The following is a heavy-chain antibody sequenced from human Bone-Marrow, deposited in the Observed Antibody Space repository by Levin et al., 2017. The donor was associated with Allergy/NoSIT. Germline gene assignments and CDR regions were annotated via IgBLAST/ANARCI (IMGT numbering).Heavy chain of an antibody. Sequence: GSLRLSCTVSGASISPFFWSWIRQPPGKGLEWIAYIYHNGTTNYNPSLKSRLSISVDTSRNQVSMKLRSLTAADTALYYCARDRRVAAIGFYYYYLDVWGKGTTVTVSS. CDR3: ARDRRVAAIGFYYYYLDV. D-gene: IGHD6-19*01. V-gene: IGHV4-59*01. CDR1: GASISPFF. J-gene: IGHJ6*03. CDR2: IYHNGTT.